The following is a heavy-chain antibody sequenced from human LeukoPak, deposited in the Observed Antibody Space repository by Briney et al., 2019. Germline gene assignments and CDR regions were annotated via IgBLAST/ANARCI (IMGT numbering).Heavy chain of an antibody. CDR1: GYTFTSYA. CDR2: INPGNGNT. J-gene: IGHJ4*02. V-gene: IGHV1-3*01. D-gene: IGHD3-16*01. CDR3: ARDRGGAGDFDY. Sequence: GASVKVSCKASGYTFTSYAMHWVRQAPGQSLEWMGWINPGNGNTKYSQKFQGRVAITRDTSASTAYMELSSLRSEDTAVYYCARDRGGAGDFDYWGQVTLVTVSS.